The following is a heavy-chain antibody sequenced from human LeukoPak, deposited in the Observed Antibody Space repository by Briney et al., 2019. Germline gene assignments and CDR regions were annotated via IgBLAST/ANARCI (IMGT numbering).Heavy chain of an antibody. D-gene: IGHD1-26*01. CDR2: LSYDGNRK. J-gene: IGHJ4*02. CDR3: ARELFSGSHGYFDY. CDR1: GFTFSTYP. V-gene: IGHV3-30-3*01. Sequence: PGGSLSLSCAASGFTFSTYPMLWVRQAPGKGLEWVALLSYDGNRKYYADSVKGRFTISRDTSRNTLYLQMTSLGPDDTAVYFCARELFSGSHGYFDYWGQGTLVTVSS.